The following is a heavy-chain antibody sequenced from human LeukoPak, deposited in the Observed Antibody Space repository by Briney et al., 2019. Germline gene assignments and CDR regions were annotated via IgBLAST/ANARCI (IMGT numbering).Heavy chain of an antibody. D-gene: IGHD3-3*01. J-gene: IGHJ4*02. Sequence: PGGSLRLSCAASGFTFSGYWMSWVRQAPGKGLEWVANINKDGSEKYYVDSVKGRFTISRDNAKNSLFLQMNSLRAEDTAVYYCARVTIFGVVATFDYWGQGTLVT. V-gene: IGHV3-7*02. CDR1: GFTFSGYW. CDR2: INKDGSEK. CDR3: ARVTIFGVVATFDY.